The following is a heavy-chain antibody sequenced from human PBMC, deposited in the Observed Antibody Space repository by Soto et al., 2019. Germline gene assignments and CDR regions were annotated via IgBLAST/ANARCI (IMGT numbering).Heavy chain of an antibody. D-gene: IGHD1-7*01. CDR2: INHSGST. Sequence: LPLTCAVYGGSFSGYYWSWIRQPPGKGLEWIGEINHSGSTNYNPSLKSRVTISVDTSKNQFSLKMSSVTAAETAVYYCASQLELRQGYYHHYGMDVWGQGTTVIVSS. CDR1: GGSFSGYY. J-gene: IGHJ6*02. CDR3: ASQLELRQGYYHHYGMDV. V-gene: IGHV4-34*01.